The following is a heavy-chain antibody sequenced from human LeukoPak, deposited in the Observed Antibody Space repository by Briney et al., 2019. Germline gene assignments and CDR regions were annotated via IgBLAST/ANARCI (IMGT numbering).Heavy chain of an antibody. J-gene: IGHJ3*02. CDR1: GYTFTGYY. V-gene: IGHV1-2*02. CDR3: AREYYDSSGSHAFDI. CDR2: INPNSGVT. D-gene: IGHD3-22*01. Sequence: ASVKVSCKXSGYTFTGYYMHWVRQAPGQGLEWMGWINPNSGVTNYSQKFQGRVTMTRDTSISTAYMELSRLRSDDTAVYYCAREYYDSSGSHAFDIWGQGAMVIVSS.